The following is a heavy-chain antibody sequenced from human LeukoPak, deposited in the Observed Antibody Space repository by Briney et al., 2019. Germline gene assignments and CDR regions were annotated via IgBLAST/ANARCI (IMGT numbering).Heavy chain of an antibody. CDR1: GFTFSSYS. J-gene: IGHJ4*02. CDR3: AREGGYGDYASGY. D-gene: IGHD4-17*01. CDR2: ISSSSTI. V-gene: IGHV3-48*01. Sequence: PGGSLRLSCAASGFTFSSYSMNWVRQAPGKGLEWVSYISSSSTIYYADSVKGRFTISRDNAKNSLYLQMNSLRAEDTAVYYCAREGGYGDYASGYWGQGTLVTASS.